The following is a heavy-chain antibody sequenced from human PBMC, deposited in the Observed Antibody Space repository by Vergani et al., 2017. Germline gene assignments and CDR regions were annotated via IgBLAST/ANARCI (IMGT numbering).Heavy chain of an antibody. CDR3: AKDPPCSGCGVPDAFDN. D-gene: IGHD2-15*01. J-gene: IGHJ3*02. CDR2: IKQDGSEK. Sequence: EVQLVESGGGLVQPGGSLRLSCAASGFTFSSYSMSWVRQAPGKGLEWVANIKQDGSEKYYADSVKGRFTISRDNAKNSLYLQMNSLRAEDTAVYYCAKDPPCSGCGVPDAFDNWGQGTMVTVSS. CDR1: GFTFSSYS. V-gene: IGHV3-7*04.